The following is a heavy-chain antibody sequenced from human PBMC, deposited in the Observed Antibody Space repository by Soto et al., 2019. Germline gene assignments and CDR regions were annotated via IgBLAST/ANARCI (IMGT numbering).Heavy chain of an antibody. J-gene: IGHJ5*02. V-gene: IGHV4-59*01. D-gene: IGHD2-15*01. CDR2: IYYSGST. Sequence: SETLSLPWTVSGGTLSTYYGRWCRQPPGKGMEWIGYIYYSGSTNYNPSLKSRVTISVDTSKNQFSLKLSSVTAADTAVYYCARDRGYCSGGSCYRNIWFDPWCQ. CDR3: ARDRGYCSGGSCYRNIWFDP. CDR1: GGTLSTYY.